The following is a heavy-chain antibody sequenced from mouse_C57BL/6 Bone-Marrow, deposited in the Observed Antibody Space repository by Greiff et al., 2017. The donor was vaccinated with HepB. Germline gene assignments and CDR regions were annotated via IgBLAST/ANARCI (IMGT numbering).Heavy chain of an antibody. J-gene: IGHJ3*01. CDR3: ARSRSYYSNFPWFAY. V-gene: IGHV5-6*01. CDR2: ISSGGSYT. D-gene: IGHD2-5*01. Sequence: EVQVVESGGDLVKPGGSLKLSCAASGFTFSSYGMSWVRQTPDKRLEWVATISSGGSYTYYPDSVKGRFTISRDNAKNTLYLQMSSLKSEDTAMYYCARSRSYYSNFPWFAYWGQGTLVTVSA. CDR1: GFTFSSYG.